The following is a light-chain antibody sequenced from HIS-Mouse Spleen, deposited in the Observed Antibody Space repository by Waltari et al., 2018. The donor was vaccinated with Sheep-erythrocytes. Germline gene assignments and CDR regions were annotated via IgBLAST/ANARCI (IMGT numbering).Light chain of an antibody. J-gene: IGLJ2*01. CDR2: EDS. V-gene: IGLV3-10*01. CDR1: ALPTKY. CDR3: YSTDSSGNHRV. Sequence: SYELTQPPSVSVSPGQPARITCSVYALPTKYAYWYQQKSGQAPVLVIYEDSKRPSGIPERFSGSSSGTMATLTISGAQVEDEADYYCYSTDSSGNHRVFGGGTKLTVL.